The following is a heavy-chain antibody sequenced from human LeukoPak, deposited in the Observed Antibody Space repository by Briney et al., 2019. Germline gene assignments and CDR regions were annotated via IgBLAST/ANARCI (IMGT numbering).Heavy chain of an antibody. D-gene: IGHD6-13*01. CDR2: IYYSGST. CDR3: ARDDRYSSSWFSFDY. V-gene: IGHV4-39*07. CDR1: GGSISSSSYY. Sequence: KPSETLSLTCTVSGGSISSSSYYWGWIRQPPGKGLEWIGSIYYSGSTYYNPSLKSRVTISVDTSKNQFSLKLSSVTAADTAVYYCARDDRYSSSWFSFDYWGQGTLVTVSS. J-gene: IGHJ4*02.